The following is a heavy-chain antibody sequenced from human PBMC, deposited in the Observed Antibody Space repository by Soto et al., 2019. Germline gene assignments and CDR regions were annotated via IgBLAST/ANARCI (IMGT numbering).Heavy chain of an antibody. Sequence: GESLKISCAASGFTFSSYAMSWVRQAPGKGLEWVSAISGSGGSTYYADSVKGRFTISRDNSKNTLYLQMNSLRAEDTAVYYCAKTGSGYYDSSADYWGQGTLVTVSS. D-gene: IGHD3-22*01. CDR1: GFTFSSYA. J-gene: IGHJ4*02. CDR2: ISGSGGST. V-gene: IGHV3-23*01. CDR3: AKTGSGYYDSSADY.